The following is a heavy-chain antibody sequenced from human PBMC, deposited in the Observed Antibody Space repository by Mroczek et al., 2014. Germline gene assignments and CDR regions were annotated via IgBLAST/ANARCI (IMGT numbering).Heavy chain of an antibody. Sequence: QVQLQESGPGLVKPSETLSLTCTVSGGSISSYYWSWIRQPPGKGLEWIGYIYYSGSTNYNPSLKSRVTISVDTSKNQFSLKLSSVTAADTAVYYCARGRGNXIVVVVAADSYGMDVVGPRDHGHRLL. CDR2: IYYSGST. V-gene: IGHV4-59*01. J-gene: IGHJ6*02. CDR3: ARGRGNXIVVVVAADSYGMDV. D-gene: IGHD2-15*01. CDR1: GGSISSYY.